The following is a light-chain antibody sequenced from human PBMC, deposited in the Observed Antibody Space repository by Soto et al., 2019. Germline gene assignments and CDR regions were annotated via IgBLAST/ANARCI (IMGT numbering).Light chain of an antibody. V-gene: IGLV2-14*01. CDR2: EVS. Sequence: QSALTQPASVSGSPGQSITISCTGTSSDVGGYNYVSWYQQHPGKAPKLMIYEVSNRPSGVSNRFSGSKSGSTASLTISGLQAEDEADYYCSSYASGTTYVVFGGGTKLTV. CDR3: SSYASGTTYVV. J-gene: IGLJ2*01. CDR1: SSDVGGYNY.